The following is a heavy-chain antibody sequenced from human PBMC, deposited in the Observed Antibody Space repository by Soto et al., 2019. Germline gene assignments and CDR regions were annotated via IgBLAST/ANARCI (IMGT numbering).Heavy chain of an antibody. J-gene: IGHJ4*02. CDR1: GGSVSSGSYY. CDR2: NYYSGST. CDR3: ARVRVGSWNDIYYFDY. D-gene: IGHD1-1*01. Sequence: QVQLQESGPGLVKPSETLSLTCTVSGGSVSSGSYYWSWIRQPPGKGLEWFGYNYYSGSTNYHPSLKSRVTISVDASEIPFSLKRSCVTAADAAVYYCARVRVGSWNDIYYFDYWGQGTLVTVSS. V-gene: IGHV4-61*01.